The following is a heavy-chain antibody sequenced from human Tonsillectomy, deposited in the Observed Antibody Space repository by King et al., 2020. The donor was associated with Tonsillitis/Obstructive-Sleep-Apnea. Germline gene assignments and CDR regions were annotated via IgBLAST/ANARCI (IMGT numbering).Heavy chain of an antibody. J-gene: IGHJ5*02. CDR1: GGSISSGGYY. CDR2: IYYSGST. Sequence: VQLQESGPGMVKPSQTLSLTCTVSGGSISSGGYYWSWICQHPGKGLEWIGYIYYSGSTYYNPSLKSRVTISVDTSKNQLSLTLSSVTAADTAVYYCARAPGMSRNWFDPWGQGTLVTVSS. CDR3: ARAPGMSRNWFDP. D-gene: IGHD1-26*01. V-gene: IGHV4-31*03.